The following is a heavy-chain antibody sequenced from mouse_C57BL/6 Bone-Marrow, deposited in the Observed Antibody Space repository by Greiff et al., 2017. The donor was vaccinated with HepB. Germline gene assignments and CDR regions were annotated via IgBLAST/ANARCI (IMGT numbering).Heavy chain of an antibody. V-gene: IGHV1-64*01. CDR2: IHHNSGST. J-gene: IGHJ4*01. Sequence: VQLQQPGAELVKPGASVKLSCKASGYTFTSYWMHWVKQRPGQGLEWIGMIHHNSGSTNYNEKCKNKATLTVDKSSSTAYMQLSSLTSEDSAVYYCARGQGSGAMDYWGQGTSVTVSS. CDR1: GYTFTSYW. CDR3: ARGQGSGAMDY. D-gene: IGHD3-1*01.